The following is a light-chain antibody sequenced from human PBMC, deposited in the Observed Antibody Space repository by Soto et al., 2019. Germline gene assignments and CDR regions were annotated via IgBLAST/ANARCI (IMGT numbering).Light chain of an antibody. V-gene: IGKV1-5*03. CDR2: WAS. CDR3: QHFYTYSPWT. CDR1: QTINNR. Sequence: DIQMTQSPSTLSASVGDRVMITCRASQTINNRLAWYQQRPGKSPKLLVYWASTLESVVPSRFSGSGSGTEFTLSLSGVQPDDFASYYCQHFYTYSPWTFGQGTKVEV. J-gene: IGKJ1*01.